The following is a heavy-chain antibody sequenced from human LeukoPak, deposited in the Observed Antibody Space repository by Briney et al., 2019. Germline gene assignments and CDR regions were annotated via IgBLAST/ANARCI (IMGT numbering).Heavy chain of an antibody. CDR3: AREISGSYFAYFDY. J-gene: IGHJ4*02. Sequence: LGGSLRLSCAASGFIFSSYGMYWVRQAPGKGLEWVAFIRYDGSNKNYVDSVKGRFTISRDNAKNSLYLQMNSLRAEDTAVYYCAREISGSYFAYFDYWGQGTLVTVSS. CDR2: IRYDGSNK. CDR1: GFIFSSYG. D-gene: IGHD1-26*01. V-gene: IGHV3-30*02.